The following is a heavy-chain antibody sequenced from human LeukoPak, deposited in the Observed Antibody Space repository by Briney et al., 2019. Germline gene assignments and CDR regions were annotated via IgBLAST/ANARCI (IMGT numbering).Heavy chain of an antibody. V-gene: IGHV4-4*02. J-gene: IGHJ3*02. CDR2: IYHSGST. D-gene: IGHD3-22*01. Sequence: PSETLSLTCAVSGGSISSSNWWSGVRQPPGKGLEWIGEIYHSGSTNYNPSLKSRVTISVDKSKNQFSLKLSSVTAADTAVYYCARTYYYDSPYAFDIWGQGTMVTVSS. CDR3: ARTYYYDSPYAFDI. CDR1: GGSISSSNW.